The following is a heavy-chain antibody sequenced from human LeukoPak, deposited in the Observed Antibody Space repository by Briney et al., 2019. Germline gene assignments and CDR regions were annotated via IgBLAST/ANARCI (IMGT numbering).Heavy chain of an antibody. V-gene: IGHV3-64*01. Sequence: PGGSLRLSCAASGFTFSSYAMHWVRQAPGKGLEYVSAISSLGGSTYYAKSVKGRFTISRDNSKNTLYLQMNSLRAEDTAVYYCAKLGKTENHYGSGRFSYYYYMDVWGKGTTVTISS. CDR3: AKLGKTENHYGSGRFSYYYYMDV. D-gene: IGHD3-10*01. CDR1: GFTFSSYA. CDR2: ISSLGGST. J-gene: IGHJ6*03.